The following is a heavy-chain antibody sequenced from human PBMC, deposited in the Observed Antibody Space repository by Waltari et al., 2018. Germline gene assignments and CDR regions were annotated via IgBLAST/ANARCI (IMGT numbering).Heavy chain of an antibody. V-gene: IGHV1-2*02. CDR3: ARDPLVEKEDAFDI. CDR2: INANHGGT. J-gene: IGHJ3*02. Sequence: QVQLVQSGAEVKTPGASVKVSCKASGSTFTGYYMHWVRQAPGQGLEWMGWINANHGGTNDAQKFQGRVTMTRDTSISTAYLELSSLTSDDTAVYYCARDPLVEKEDAFDIWGQGTMITVSS. D-gene: IGHD6-13*01. CDR1: GSTFTGYY.